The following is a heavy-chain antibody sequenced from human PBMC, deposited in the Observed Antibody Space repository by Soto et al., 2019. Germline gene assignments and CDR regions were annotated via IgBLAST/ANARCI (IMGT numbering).Heavy chain of an antibody. CDR1: GFNFGSNS. V-gene: IGHV3-23*01. D-gene: IGHD6-19*01. Sequence: EVLLLGSGGGLVQPGGSLRLSCSASGFNFGSNSMAWVRQAPGKGLEYVASISDTSHRIFHADPLKGRFTISRDNSRNRLYLEMKSLSAEDTALYDCVILADGKFDLWGQGTLVIVSS. J-gene: IGHJ5*02. CDR2: ISDTSHRI. CDR3: VILADGKFDL.